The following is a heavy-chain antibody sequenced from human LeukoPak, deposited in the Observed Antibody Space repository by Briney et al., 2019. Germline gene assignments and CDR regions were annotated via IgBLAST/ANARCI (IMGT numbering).Heavy chain of an antibody. Sequence: ASVKVSCKASGYTFTSYGISWVRQAPGQGLEWMGWISAYNGNTNYAQKLQGRVTMTTDTSTNTAYMELRSLRSDDTAVYYCASCSSGWSEFDYWGQGTLVTVSS. D-gene: IGHD6-19*01. V-gene: IGHV1-18*01. J-gene: IGHJ4*02. CDR3: ASCSSGWSEFDY. CDR2: ISAYNGNT. CDR1: GYTFTSYG.